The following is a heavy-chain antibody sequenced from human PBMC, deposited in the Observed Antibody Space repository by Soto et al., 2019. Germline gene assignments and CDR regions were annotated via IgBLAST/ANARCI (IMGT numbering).Heavy chain of an antibody. CDR2: LNPNTDKT. V-gene: IGHV1-8*01. Sequence: ASVKVSAKAPGYTFSNYDINWVRQAPGQGLEWMGWLNPNTDKTGSAQKFQGRVTMTRNTSISTAYLGLSGLRSDDTAVYYCARGIKGLPPSAFDIWGQGTRVTVSS. D-gene: IGHD5-12*01. J-gene: IGHJ3*02. CDR1: GYTFSNYD. CDR3: ARGIKGLPPSAFDI.